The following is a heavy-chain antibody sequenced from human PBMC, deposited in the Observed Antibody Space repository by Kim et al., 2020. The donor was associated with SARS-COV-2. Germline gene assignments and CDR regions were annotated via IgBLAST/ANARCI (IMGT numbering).Heavy chain of an antibody. J-gene: IGHJ4*02. CDR1: GFTFSSYA. CDR2: ISGSGGST. D-gene: IGHD3-10*01. CDR3: AQSGAWFGEFLDY. Sequence: GGSLRLSCAASGFTFSSYAMSWVRQAPGKGLEWVSAISGSGGSTYYADSVKGRFTISRDNSKNTLYLQMNSLRAEDTAVYYCAQSGAWFGEFLDYWGQGTLVTVSS. V-gene: IGHV3-23*01.